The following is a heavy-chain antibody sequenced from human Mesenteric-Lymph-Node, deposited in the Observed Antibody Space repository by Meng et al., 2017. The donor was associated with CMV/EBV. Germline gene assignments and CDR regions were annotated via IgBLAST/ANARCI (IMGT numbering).Heavy chain of an antibody. J-gene: IGHJ5*02. V-gene: IGHV4-39*01. D-gene: IGHD1-26*01. Sequence: GSISSRSYYWGWCRQPPGKGLEWIANIFYTGHTYYNPSLKSRVTVSVDTSKNLFSLKVTSVSAADRAVYYCARGRYTGNYRLNWFDPWGQGTLVTVSS. CDR3: ARGRYTGNYRLNWFDP. CDR2: IFYTGHT. CDR1: GSISSRSYY.